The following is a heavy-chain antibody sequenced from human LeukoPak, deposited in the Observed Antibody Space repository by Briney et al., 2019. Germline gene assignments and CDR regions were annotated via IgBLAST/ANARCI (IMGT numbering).Heavy chain of an antibody. Sequence: SETLSLTCTVSGGSISSSSYYWGWVRQPPGKGLEWIGSIYYSGSTYYNPSLKSRVTISVDTSKNQFSLKLSSVTAADPAVYYCARDKADTAMVPYYWGQGTLVTVSS. D-gene: IGHD5-18*01. CDR1: GGSISSSSYY. CDR3: ARDKADTAMVPYY. J-gene: IGHJ4*02. CDR2: IYYSGST. V-gene: IGHV4-39*07.